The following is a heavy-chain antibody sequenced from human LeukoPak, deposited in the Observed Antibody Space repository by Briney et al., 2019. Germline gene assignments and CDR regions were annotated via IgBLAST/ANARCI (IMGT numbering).Heavy chain of an antibody. D-gene: IGHD6-13*01. J-gene: IGHJ6*02. CDR3: ARARAAVGTWFAYYYYGMDV. CDR2: IYSGGST. V-gene: IGHV3-66*01. CDR1: GFTVSSNY. Sequence: GGSLRLSCAASGFTVSSNYMSWVRQAPGKGLEWVSVIYSGGSTYYADSVKGRFTISRDNSKNTLYLQMNSLRAKDTAVYYCARARAAVGTWFAYYYYGMDVWGQGTTATVSS.